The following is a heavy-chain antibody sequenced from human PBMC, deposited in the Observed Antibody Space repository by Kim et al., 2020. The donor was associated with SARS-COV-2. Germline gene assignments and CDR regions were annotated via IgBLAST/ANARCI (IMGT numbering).Heavy chain of an antibody. V-gene: IGHV1-2*02. J-gene: IGHJ3*02. CDR3: ARDWGDITIFGVVIFGAFDI. CDR1: GYTFTGYY. D-gene: IGHD3-3*01. Sequence: ASVKVSCKASGYTFTGYYMHWVRQAPGQGLEWMGWINPNSGGTNYAQKFQGRVTMTRDTSISTAYMELSRLRSDDTAVYYCARDWGDITIFGVVIFGAFDIWGQGTMVTVSS. CDR2: INPNSGGT.